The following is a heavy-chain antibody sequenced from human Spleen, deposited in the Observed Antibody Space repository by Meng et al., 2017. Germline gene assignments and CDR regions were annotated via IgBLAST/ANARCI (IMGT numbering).Heavy chain of an antibody. V-gene: IGHV3-11*04. CDR1: GFTFSDYN. Sequence: GESLKISCAASGFTFSDYNMNWIRQAPGKGLEWVSCISSSGSFVYYADSVKGRFTISRDNAKNSLYLQMNSLRAEDTAVYYCAKDGWGDTDAFEIWGQGTMVTVSS. J-gene: IGHJ3*02. D-gene: IGHD3-16*01. CDR3: AKDGWGDTDAFEI. CDR2: ISSSGSFV.